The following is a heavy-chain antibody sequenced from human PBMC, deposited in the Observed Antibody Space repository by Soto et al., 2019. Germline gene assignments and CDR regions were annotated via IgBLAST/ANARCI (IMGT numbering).Heavy chain of an antibody. D-gene: IGHD3-3*01. CDR1: GGSVSSGSYY. Sequence: SETLSLTCTVSGGSVSSGSYYWSWIRQPPGKGLEWIGYIYYSGSTNYNPSLKSRVTISVDTSKNQFPLKLSSVTAADTAVYYCAREGFPKLPNYDFWSGQYYYYGMDVWGQGTTVTVSS. V-gene: IGHV4-61*01. J-gene: IGHJ6*02. CDR3: AREGFPKLPNYDFWSGQYYYYGMDV. CDR2: IYYSGST.